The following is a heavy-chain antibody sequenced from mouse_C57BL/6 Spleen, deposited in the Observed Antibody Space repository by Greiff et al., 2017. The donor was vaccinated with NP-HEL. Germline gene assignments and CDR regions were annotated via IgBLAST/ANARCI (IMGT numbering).Heavy chain of an antibody. CDR3: ARVPHYVAMDY. V-gene: IGHV5-9*01. Sequence: EVKLVESGGGLVKPGGSLKLSCAASGFTFSSYTMSWVRQTPEKRLEWVATISGGGGNTYYPDSVKGRFTISRDNAKNTLYLQMSSLRSEDTALYYCARVPHYVAMDYWGQGTSVTVSS. CDR2: ISGGGGNT. J-gene: IGHJ4*01. D-gene: IGHD1-1*02. CDR1: GFTFSSYT.